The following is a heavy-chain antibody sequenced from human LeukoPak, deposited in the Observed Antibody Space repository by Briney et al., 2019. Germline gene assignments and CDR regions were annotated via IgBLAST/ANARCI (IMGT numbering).Heavy chain of an antibody. Sequence: GRSLRLSCAASGFTFSSYAMDWVRQAPGKGLEWVAVISYDGSNKYYADSVKGRFTISRDNSKNTLYLQMNSLRAEDTAVYYCARDLLRLRGNGMDVWGQGTTVTVSS. CDR2: ISYDGSNK. CDR1: GFTFSSYA. V-gene: IGHV3-30-3*01. CDR3: ARDLLRLRGNGMDV. D-gene: IGHD4-17*01. J-gene: IGHJ6*02.